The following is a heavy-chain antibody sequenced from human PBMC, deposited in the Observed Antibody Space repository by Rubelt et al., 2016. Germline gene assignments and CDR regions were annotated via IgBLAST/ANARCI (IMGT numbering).Heavy chain of an antibody. J-gene: IGHJ5*02. CDR3: SRVLIAVACGFDP. CDR1: GGSFSGYY. Sequence: QVQLQQWGAGLLKPSETLSLTCAVYGGSFSGYYWSWIRQPPGKGLEWIGEINHSGLTNYNPSLKTRFTLYVNTSQTQFSLELSSVTAAETAGYYCSRVLIAVACGFDPWGQGTLVTVSS. CDR2: INHSGLT. V-gene: IGHV4-34*01. D-gene: IGHD6-19*01.